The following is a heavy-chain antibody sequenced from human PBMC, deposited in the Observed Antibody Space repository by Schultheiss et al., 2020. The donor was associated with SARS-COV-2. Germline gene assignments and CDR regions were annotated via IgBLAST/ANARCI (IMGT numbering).Heavy chain of an antibody. J-gene: IGHJ4*02. CDR2: IYPGDSDT. Sequence: GGSLRLSCKGSGYSFTSYWIGWVRKMPGKGLEWMGIIYPGDSDTRYSPSFQGQVTISADKSISTAYLQWSSLRASDTAMYYCARLRLATTFRYFDYWGQGTLVTVSS. CDR1: GYSFTSYW. D-gene: IGHD5-24*01. V-gene: IGHV5-51*01. CDR3: ARLRLATTFRYFDY.